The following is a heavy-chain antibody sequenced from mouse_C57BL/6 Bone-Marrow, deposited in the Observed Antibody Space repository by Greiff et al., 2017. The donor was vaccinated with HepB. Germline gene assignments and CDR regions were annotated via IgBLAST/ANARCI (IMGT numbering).Heavy chain of an antibody. CDR3: TRELGRYFDV. CDR1: GFTFSSYA. V-gene: IGHV5-9-1*02. D-gene: IGHD4-1*01. CDR2: ISSGGDYI. J-gene: IGHJ1*03. Sequence: EVKLVESGAGLVKPGGSLKLSCAASGFTFSSYAMTWVRQTPAQRLEWVAYISSGGDYIYYADTLKGRVTITRDNARNTLYLQMSSLKSEDTAMYYCTRELGRYFDVWGTGTTVTVSS.